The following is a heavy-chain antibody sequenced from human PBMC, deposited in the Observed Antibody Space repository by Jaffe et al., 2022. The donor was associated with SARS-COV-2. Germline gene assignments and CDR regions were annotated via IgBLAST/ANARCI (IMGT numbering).Heavy chain of an antibody. V-gene: IGHV3-11*01. D-gene: IGHD3-10*01. CDR3: ARWRDRASDY. CDR1: GFTFSDYY. J-gene: IGHJ4*02. Sequence: QVQLVESGGGLVKPGGSLRLSCAASGFTFSDYYMSWIRQAPGKGLEWFSFISNDGRTPYYADSVRGRFTISRDNAKNSVYLEMNSLRDEDTAVYYCARWRDRASDYWGQGTLVTVSS. CDR2: ISNDGRTP.